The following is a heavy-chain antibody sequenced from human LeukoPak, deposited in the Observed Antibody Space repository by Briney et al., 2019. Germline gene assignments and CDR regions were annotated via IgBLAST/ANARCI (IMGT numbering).Heavy chain of an antibody. D-gene: IGHD3-22*01. J-gene: IGHJ4*02. Sequence: GGSLRLSCAASGFTFSSYAMSWVRQAPGKGLKWVSAISGSGGSTYYADPVKGRFTISRDNSKNTLYLQMNSLRAEDTAVYYCAKDLLRGIFDYWGQGTLVTVSS. V-gene: IGHV3-23*01. CDR3: AKDLLRGIFDY. CDR1: GFTFSSYA. CDR2: ISGSGGST.